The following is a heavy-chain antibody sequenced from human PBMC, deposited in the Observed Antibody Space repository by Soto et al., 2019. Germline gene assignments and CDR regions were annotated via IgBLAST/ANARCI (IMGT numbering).Heavy chain of an antibody. CDR1: GLSITDSEMG. CDR2: IDSSGEK. V-gene: IGHV2-26*01. CDR3: ARRKLAVAVSPWFDP. D-gene: IGHD6-13*01. J-gene: IGHJ5*02. Sequence: QVTLKESGPVLVKPTETLTLRCTVSGLSITDSEMGVSWIRQPPGQPLEWLAPIDSSGEKTYRTFLKSRLAISKDTAKSQIVLTMTNMDPADTATYYCARRKLAVAVSPWFDPWGQGIPVTVSS.